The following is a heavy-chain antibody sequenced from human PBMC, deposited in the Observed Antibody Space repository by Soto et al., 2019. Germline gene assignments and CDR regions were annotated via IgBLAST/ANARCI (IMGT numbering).Heavy chain of an antibody. Sequence: PGGSLRLSCVASGFTFSSYSMNWVRQAPGKGLEWVSSISSSSSYIYYADSVRGRFTISRDNAKNSLYLQMNSLRAEDTAVYYCARGGIAARQDAFDYWGQGTLVTVSS. CDR2: ISSSSSYI. V-gene: IGHV3-21*01. CDR1: GFTFSSYS. D-gene: IGHD6-6*01. J-gene: IGHJ4*02. CDR3: ARGGIAARQDAFDY.